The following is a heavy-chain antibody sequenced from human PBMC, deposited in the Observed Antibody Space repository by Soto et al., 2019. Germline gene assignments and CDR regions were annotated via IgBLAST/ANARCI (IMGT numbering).Heavy chain of an antibody. CDR2: MNPNRGNT. CDR3: SRTLYGDNVDY. J-gene: IGHJ4*02. D-gene: IGHD4-17*01. CDR1: GYTFTSYD. V-gene: IGHV1-8*02. Sequence: QVQLVQSGAEVKKPGASVKVSCKASGYTFTSYDSNWLRQATGQGLEWMGWMNPNRGNTGYAQKCQGSATDNRNTSIYTAYMELSSLRSADSAVYYGSRTLYGDNVDYWGQGTLVTVSS.